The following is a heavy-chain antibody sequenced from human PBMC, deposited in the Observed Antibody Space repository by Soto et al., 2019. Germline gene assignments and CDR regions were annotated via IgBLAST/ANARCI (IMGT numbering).Heavy chain of an antibody. CDR2: IWYDGSNK. CDR1: GFTFSSYG. V-gene: IGHV3-33*01. CDR3: ARDRGNSASWYHYYSYGMDV. Sequence: QVQLVESGGGVVQPGRSLRLSCAASGFTFSSYGMHWVRQAPGKGLEWVAVIWYDGSNKYYADSVKGRFTISRDNSKNTLYWQRNSLRAEDTAVYYGARDRGNSASWYHYYSYGMDVWGQGTTVTVPS. J-gene: IGHJ6*02. D-gene: IGHD6-13*01.